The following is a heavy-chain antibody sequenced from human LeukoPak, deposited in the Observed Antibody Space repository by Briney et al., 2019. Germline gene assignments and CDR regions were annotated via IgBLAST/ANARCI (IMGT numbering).Heavy chain of an antibody. CDR3: ARGGREYQLLYPLYYYYYYMDV. CDR2: ISGYNGNT. CDR1: GYIFTDYG. V-gene: IGHV1-18*01. D-gene: IGHD2-2*02. J-gene: IGHJ6*03. Sequence: GASVKVSCKASGYIFTDYGISWVRQAPGQGLEWKGWISGYNGNTNYAQKFQGRVTITADESTSTAYMELSSLRSEDTAVYYCARGGREYQLLYPLYYYYYYMDVWGKGTTVTVSS.